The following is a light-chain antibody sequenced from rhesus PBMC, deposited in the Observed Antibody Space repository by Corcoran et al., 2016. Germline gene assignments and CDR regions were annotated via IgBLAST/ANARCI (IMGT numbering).Light chain of an antibody. CDR3: LQHNSYPWT. Sequence: DIRMTQSPSSLSASVGDTVTITCRASQGISSYLNWFQQKPGKAPKLLIYDASSLESGVPSRFSGSGSGTDFTLTISSLQPEDFAAYYCLQHNSYPWTFGQGTKVEIK. J-gene: IGKJ1*01. CDR1: QGISSY. CDR2: DAS. V-gene: IGKV1-28*03.